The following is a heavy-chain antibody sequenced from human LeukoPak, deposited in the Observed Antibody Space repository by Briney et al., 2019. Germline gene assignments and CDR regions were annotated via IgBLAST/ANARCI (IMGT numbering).Heavy chain of an antibody. Sequence: ASVKVSCKASGYTFTSYAMHWVRQAPGQRLEWMRWINAGNGNTKYSQKFQGRVTITRDTSASTAYMELSSLRSEDTAVYYCARDGYGRSRYYYGMDVWGQGTTVTVSS. CDR2: INAGNGNT. CDR3: ARDGYGRSRYYYGMDV. J-gene: IGHJ6*02. V-gene: IGHV1-3*01. D-gene: IGHD5-18*01. CDR1: GYTFTSYA.